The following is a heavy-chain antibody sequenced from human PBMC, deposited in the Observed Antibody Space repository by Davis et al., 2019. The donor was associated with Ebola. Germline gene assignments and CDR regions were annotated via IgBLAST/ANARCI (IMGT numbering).Heavy chain of an antibody. Sequence: GESLKISCAASGFTFSSYWMNWVRQAPGKGLEWVANIKQDGSEKYYVDSVKGRFTISRDNAKNSLYLQMNSLRAEDTAVYYCARDLGNYGMDVWGQGTTVTVSS. V-gene: IGHV3-7*01. D-gene: IGHD7-27*01. CDR2: IKQDGSEK. J-gene: IGHJ6*02. CDR3: ARDLGNYGMDV. CDR1: GFTFSSYW.